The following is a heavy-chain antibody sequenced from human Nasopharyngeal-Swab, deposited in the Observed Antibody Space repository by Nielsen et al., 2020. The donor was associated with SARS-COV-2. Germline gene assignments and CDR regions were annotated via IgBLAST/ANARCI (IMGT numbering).Heavy chain of an antibody. CDR1: GGSVSSDIYS. CDR2: VVYSGRT. D-gene: IGHD1-1*01. V-gene: IGHV4-61*01. Sequence: SATLSLTCTVSGGSVSSDIYSWSWIRQPPGKGLEWIGYVVYSGRTNYNPSLKSRVTISVDTSKDQFSLKLNSVTAADTAMYFCARTTTTTPFDSWGQGTRVAVSS. J-gene: IGHJ4*02. CDR3: ARTTTTTPFDS.